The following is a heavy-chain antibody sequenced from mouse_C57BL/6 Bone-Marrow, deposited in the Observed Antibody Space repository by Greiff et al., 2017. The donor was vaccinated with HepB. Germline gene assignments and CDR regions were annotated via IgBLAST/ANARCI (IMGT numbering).Heavy chain of an antibody. V-gene: IGHV5-12*01. D-gene: IGHD1-1*01. CDR2: ISNGGGST. CDR3: ARGYYGSSYAHYYAMDY. Sequence: DVKLVESGGGLVQPGGSLKLSCAASGFTFSDYYMYWVRQTPEKRLEWVAYISNGGGSTYYPDTVKGRFTISRDNAKNTLYLQMSRLKSEDTAMYYCARGYYGSSYAHYYAMDYWGQGTSVTVSS. J-gene: IGHJ4*01. CDR1: GFTFSDYY.